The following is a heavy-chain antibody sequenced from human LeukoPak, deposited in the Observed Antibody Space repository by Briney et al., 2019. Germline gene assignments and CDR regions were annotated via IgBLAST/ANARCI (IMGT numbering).Heavy chain of an antibody. CDR1: GYTFTGYY. J-gene: IGHJ6*03. Sequence: GASVKVSCKASGYTFTGYYMHWVRQAPGQGLEWMGWINPNSGGTNYAQKFQGRVTMTRDTSISTAYMELSRLRSDDTAVYYCARDAWLGPYYYMDVWGKGTTVTVSS. V-gene: IGHV1-2*02. CDR2: INPNSGGT. CDR3: ARDAWLGPYYYMDV. D-gene: IGHD6-19*01.